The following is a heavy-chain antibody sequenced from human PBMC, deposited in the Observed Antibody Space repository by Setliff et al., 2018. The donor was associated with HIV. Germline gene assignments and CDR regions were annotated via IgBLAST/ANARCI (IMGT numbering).Heavy chain of an antibody. D-gene: IGHD3-3*01. CDR1: GGSITSTNFY. CDR3: SRLYYNFWTGHRAFFNY. CDR2: IYHDGST. J-gene: IGHJ4*02. V-gene: IGHV4-39*01. Sequence: SETLSLTCTVSGGSITSTNFYWGWVRQPPGKGLEWIGSIYHDGSTYYNPSLKSRLTISLDTSNNQFSVRLTSVTAADTAIYYCSRLYYNFWTGHRAFFNYWGQGTLVTVPQ.